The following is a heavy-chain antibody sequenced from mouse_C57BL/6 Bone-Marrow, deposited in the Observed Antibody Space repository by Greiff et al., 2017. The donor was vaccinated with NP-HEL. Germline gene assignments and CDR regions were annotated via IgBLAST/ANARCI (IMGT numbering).Heavy chain of an antibody. V-gene: IGHV1-15*01. Sequence: VQLQQSGAELVRPGASVTLSCKASGYTFTDYEMHWVKQTPVHGLEWIGAIDPETGGTAYNQKFKGKAILTADKSSSTAYMELRSLTSEDSAVDYCTKSITTVVATRWYFDVWGTGTTVTVSS. CDR2: IDPETGGT. D-gene: IGHD1-1*01. J-gene: IGHJ1*03. CDR1: GYTFTDYE. CDR3: TKSITTVVATRWYFDV.